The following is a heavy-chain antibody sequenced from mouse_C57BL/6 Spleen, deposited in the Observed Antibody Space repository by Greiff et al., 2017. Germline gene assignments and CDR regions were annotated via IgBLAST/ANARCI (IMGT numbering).Heavy chain of an antibody. CDR1: GFSFNTYA. J-gene: IGHJ4*01. V-gene: IGHV10-1*01. CDR3: VSHDYEGAMDY. D-gene: IGHD2-4*01. Sequence: EVKVVESGGGLVQPKGSLKLSCAASGFSFNTYAMNWVRQAPGKGLEWVARIRSKSNNYATYYADSVKDRFTISRDDSESMLYLQMNNLKTEDTAMYYCVSHDYEGAMDYWGQGTSVTVSS. CDR2: IRSKSNNYAT.